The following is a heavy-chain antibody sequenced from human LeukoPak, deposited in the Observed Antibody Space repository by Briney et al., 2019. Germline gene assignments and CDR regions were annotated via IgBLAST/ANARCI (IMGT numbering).Heavy chain of an antibody. CDR2: IYDSGAA. CDR3: ASGGVAAKYYFDY. CDR1: GASISPLY. V-gene: IGHV4-59*11. J-gene: IGHJ4*02. D-gene: IGHD6-13*01. Sequence: PSETLSLTCTVSGASISPLYWSWIRQAPGKALEFIGYIYDSGAANYNPSLKSRVTLSVDTSKNQFSLKLTSVTAADTAVYYCASGGVAAKYYFDYWGQGILVTVSS.